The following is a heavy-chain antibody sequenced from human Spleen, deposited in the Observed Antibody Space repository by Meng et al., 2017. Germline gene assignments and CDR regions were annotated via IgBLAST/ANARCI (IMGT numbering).Heavy chain of an antibody. CDR1: GFTFSSYG. CDR2: ISYDGSNT. Sequence: GESLKISCAASGFTFSSYGMHWVRQAPGKGLEWVAVISYDGSNTYYADSVKGRFTISRDNSKNSLYLQMNSLRADDTAVYFCARGKTAGPTRSGPFDIWGHGTMVTVSS. D-gene: IGHD6-13*01. V-gene: IGHV3-30*19. CDR3: ARGKTAGPTRSGPFDI. J-gene: IGHJ3*02.